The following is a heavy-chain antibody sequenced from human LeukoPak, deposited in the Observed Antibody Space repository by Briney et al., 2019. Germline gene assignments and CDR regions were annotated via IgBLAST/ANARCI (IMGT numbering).Heavy chain of an antibody. CDR1: GGSISGYY. V-gene: IGHV4-59*01. CDR3: ARGGNCSGGSCYSFPGASFDH. D-gene: IGHD2-15*01. J-gene: IGHJ4*02. Sequence: KASGTLSLTCTVSGGSISGYYWSWIRQPPGKELEWIGFIYYSGSTNYHPSLKSRVTISVDTSNNRFSLKLTSVTAADTAIYYCARGGNCSGGSCYSFPGASFDHWGPGTLVTVSS. CDR2: IYYSGST.